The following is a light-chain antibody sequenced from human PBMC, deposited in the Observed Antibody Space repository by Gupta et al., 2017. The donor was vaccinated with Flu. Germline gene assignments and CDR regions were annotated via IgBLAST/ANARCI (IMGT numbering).Light chain of an antibody. J-gene: IGKJ2*01. CDR3: QQYGSSPGYT. V-gene: IGKV3-20*01. Sequence: DIVLTQSPGTLSLSPGEGATLSCRASQSVSSNYLAWYQQKPGQAPRLLIFGASSRATGIPDRFRGSGSGTDFTLTISRREPEDFAVYYCQQYGSSPGYTFGQGTKLEIK. CDR2: GAS. CDR1: QSVSSNY.